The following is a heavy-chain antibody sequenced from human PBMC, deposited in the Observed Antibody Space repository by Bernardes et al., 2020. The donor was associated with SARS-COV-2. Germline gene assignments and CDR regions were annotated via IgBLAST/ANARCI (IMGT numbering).Heavy chain of an antibody. J-gene: IGHJ4*02. CDR1: GNTFTSYG. CDR3: ARGYSSSSMFDY. CDR2: ISAYNGDT. Sequence: ASVKVSCKASGNTFTSYGISWVRQAPGQGLEWMGWISAYNGDTNYVQKLQGRVTMTTDTSTTTAYMELRSLRSDDTAVYYCARGYSSSSMFDYWGQGTLVTVSS. V-gene: IGHV1-18*01. D-gene: IGHD6-13*01.